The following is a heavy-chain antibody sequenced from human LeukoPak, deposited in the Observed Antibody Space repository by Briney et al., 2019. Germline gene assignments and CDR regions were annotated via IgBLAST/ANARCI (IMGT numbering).Heavy chain of an antibody. D-gene: IGHD1-26*01. CDR2: IYYSGST. J-gene: IGHJ4*02. CDR1: GGSVSSGSYY. Sequence: SETLSLTCTVSGGSVSSGSYYWSWIRQPPGKGLEWIGYIYYSGSTNYNPSLKSRVTISVDTSKNQFSLKLSSVTAADTAVYYCARSLFSGSYEALWFDYWGQGTLVTVSS. CDR3: ARSLFSGSYEALWFDY. V-gene: IGHV4-61*01.